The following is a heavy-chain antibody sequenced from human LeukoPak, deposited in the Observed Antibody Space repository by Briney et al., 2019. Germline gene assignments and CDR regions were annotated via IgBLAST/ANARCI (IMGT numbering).Heavy chain of an antibody. CDR3: ARAAYTIFGVVDGWFDP. D-gene: IGHD3-3*01. CDR1: GGSISSYY. J-gene: IGHJ5*02. V-gene: IGHV4-59*01. Sequence: SETLSLTCTVSGGSISSYYWSWIRQPPGKGLEWIGYIYYSGSTNYNPSLKSRVTISVDTSKNQFSLKLSSVTAVDTAVYYCARAAYTIFGVVDGWFDPWGQGTLVTVSS. CDR2: IYYSGST.